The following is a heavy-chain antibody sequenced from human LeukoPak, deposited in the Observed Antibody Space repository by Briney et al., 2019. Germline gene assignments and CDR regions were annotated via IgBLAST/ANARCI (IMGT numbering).Heavy chain of an antibody. CDR2: TSSDGSNK. J-gene: IGHJ4*02. V-gene: IGHV3-30-3*01. D-gene: IGHD5/OR15-5a*01. Sequence: PGGSLRLSCAASEFTFSSYAMHWVRQAPGKGLEWVAVTSSDGSNKYYADSVKGRFTISRDNSKSTLYLQMDSLRAEDTAVYYCARASTPGFGLSGFDYWGQGTLVTVSS. CDR1: EFTFSSYA. CDR3: ARASTPGFGLSGFDY.